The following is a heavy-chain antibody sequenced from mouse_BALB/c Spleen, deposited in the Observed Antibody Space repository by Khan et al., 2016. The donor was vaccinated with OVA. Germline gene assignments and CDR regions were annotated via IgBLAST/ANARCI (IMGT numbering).Heavy chain of an antibody. CDR1: GFTFSSYS. Sequence: EVELVESGGDLVKPGGSLKLSCAASGFTFSSYSMSWVRQTPDKRLEWVATISSDGDYTYFPDSVKGRFTISRDNAKNTLNLQMSSQKSEDTALYYCASHLTGSFAYWGQGTLVTVSA. CDR2: ISSDGDYT. CDR3: ASHLTGSFAY. D-gene: IGHD4-1*01. J-gene: IGHJ3*01. V-gene: IGHV5-6*01.